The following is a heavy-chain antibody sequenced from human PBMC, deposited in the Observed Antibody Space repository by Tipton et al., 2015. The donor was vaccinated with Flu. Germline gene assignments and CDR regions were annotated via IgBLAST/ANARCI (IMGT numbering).Heavy chain of an antibody. J-gene: IGHJ4*02. CDR2: IYPSGTT. Sequence: TLSLTCTVSSGSIRSTNYFCAWIRQPPGKGLELIGSIYPSGTTYYNPSLKSRVTISVDTSKSQFSQKLRSVTAADTAVYYCARLSYYDVDLKNFYFDYWGQGALVTVSS. D-gene: IGHD1-26*01. CDR1: SGSIRSTNYF. CDR3: ARLSYYDVDLKNFYFDY. V-gene: IGHV4-39*01.